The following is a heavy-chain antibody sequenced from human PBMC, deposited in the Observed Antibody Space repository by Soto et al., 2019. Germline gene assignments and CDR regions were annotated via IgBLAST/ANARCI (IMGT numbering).Heavy chain of an antibody. D-gene: IGHD6-13*01. V-gene: IGHV4-59*12. Sequence: SETLSLTCTVSGGSISSYYWSWIRQPPGKGLEWIGYIYYSGSTHYNPSLKSRVTISVDTSKNQFSLRRSSVTAADTAVYYCAREPPSAGSGSRDYFDYWGRGTLVTVSS. J-gene: IGHJ4*02. CDR3: AREPPSAGSGSRDYFDY. CDR2: IYYSGST. CDR1: GGSISSYY.